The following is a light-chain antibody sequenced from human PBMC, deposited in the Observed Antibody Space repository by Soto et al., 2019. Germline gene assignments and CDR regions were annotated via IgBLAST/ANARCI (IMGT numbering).Light chain of an antibody. V-gene: IGLV1-36*01. CDR2: IND. J-gene: IGLJ1*01. Sequence: QSVLTQPPSVSEAPRQRVTISCSGSDSNIGSNAVNWYQHLPGKAPKLLIYINDQRPSGVPDRFSGSKSGTSASLAISGLQPEDEADYYCAAWDDSLNALFGTGTKLTVL. CDR3: AAWDDSLNAL. CDR1: DSNIGSNA.